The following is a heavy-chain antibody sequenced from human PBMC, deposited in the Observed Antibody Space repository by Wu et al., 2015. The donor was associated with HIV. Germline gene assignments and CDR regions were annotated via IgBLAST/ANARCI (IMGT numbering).Heavy chain of an antibody. CDR1: GGTFSSYA. CDR2: IIPIFGTA. J-gene: IGHJ3*02. V-gene: IGHV1-69*12. Sequence: QVQLVQSGAEVKKPGSSVKVSCKASGGTFSSYAISWVRQAPGQGLEWMGGIIPIFGTANYAQKFQGRVTITADESTSTAYMELSSLRSEDTAVYYCARAGNYEFLEWFQDIWVLFDILGPKGQWSPSLQ. D-gene: IGHD3-3*01. CDR3: ARAGNYEFLEWFQDIWVLFDI.